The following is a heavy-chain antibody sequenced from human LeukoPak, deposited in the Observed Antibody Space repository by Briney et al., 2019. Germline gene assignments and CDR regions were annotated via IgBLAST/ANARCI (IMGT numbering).Heavy chain of an antibody. D-gene: IGHD3-22*01. CDR3: TRGSIAYYYMDV. CDR1: GFSISSYY. V-gene: IGHV4-59*01. CDR2: IYYSGST. Sequence: SETLSLTCTVSGFSISSYYWSWVRQAPGKGLEWIGNIYYSGSTNYNPSLKSRVTISVDTSKNQFSLKLSSVTAADTAVYYCTRGSIAYYYMDVWGKGTTVTISS. J-gene: IGHJ6*03.